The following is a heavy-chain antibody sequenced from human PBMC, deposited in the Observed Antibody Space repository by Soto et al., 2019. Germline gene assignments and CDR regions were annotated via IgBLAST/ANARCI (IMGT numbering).Heavy chain of an antibody. D-gene: IGHD2-21*01. V-gene: IGHV3-23*01. Sequence: EVQLLESGGDSVQPGGSVRLSCAGSGFTFINYAMNWVRQAPGKGLEWVSTISGGGDATFFADSVRGRFTFSRDNSKNPVTLQMNSLGVYDTAVYYCARKVVGSTSRPDYWYFDLWGRGTLVTVSS. CDR2: ISGGGDAT. CDR1: GFTFINYA. J-gene: IGHJ2*01. CDR3: ARKVVGSTSRPDYWYFDL.